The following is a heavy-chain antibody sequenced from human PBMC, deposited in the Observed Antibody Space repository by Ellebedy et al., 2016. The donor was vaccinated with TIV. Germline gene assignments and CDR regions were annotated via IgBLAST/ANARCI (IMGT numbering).Heavy chain of an antibody. J-gene: IGHJ5*02. Sequence: GESLKISCAASGFTFSGYWMHWVRQAPGKAPAWVSSISSDSSDLSYADSGKGRFTISRDNAKNLLYLQMNTLGVEDTAVYYCAAGSREYWFDPWGQGTLVTVSS. V-gene: IGHV3-21*01. CDR3: AAGSREYWFDP. D-gene: IGHD3-10*01. CDR2: ISSDSSDL. CDR1: GFTFSGYW.